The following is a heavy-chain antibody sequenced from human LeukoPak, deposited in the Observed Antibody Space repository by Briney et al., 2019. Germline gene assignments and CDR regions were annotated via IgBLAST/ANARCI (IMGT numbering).Heavy chain of an antibody. Sequence: PSETLSLTCAVYGGSFSGYYWSWIRQPPGKGLEWIGEINHSGSTSYNPSLKSRVTISVDTSKNQLSLKLSSVTAADTAVYYCARDYYDRGPNAFDIWGQGTMVTVSS. D-gene: IGHD3-22*01. CDR2: INHSGST. V-gene: IGHV4-34*01. J-gene: IGHJ3*02. CDR3: ARDYYDRGPNAFDI. CDR1: GGSFSGYY.